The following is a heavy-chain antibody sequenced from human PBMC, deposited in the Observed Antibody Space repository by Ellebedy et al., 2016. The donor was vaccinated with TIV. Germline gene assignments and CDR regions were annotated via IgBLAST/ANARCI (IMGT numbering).Heavy chain of an antibody. J-gene: IGHJ4*02. V-gene: IGHV4-39*01. Sequence: SETLSLTXTVSGGSISSSRYYWGWVRQPPGKGLEWIGSVFYSGSTYANPSLESRVTISVDTSKNQFSLRLSSVTAADRAVYYCARHFSSGWDYFDYWGQGTLVTVSS. CDR3: ARHFSSGWDYFDY. CDR2: VFYSGST. D-gene: IGHD6-19*01. CDR1: GGSISSSRYY.